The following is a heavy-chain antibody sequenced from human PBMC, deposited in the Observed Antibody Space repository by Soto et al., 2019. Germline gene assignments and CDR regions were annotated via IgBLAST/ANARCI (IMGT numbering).Heavy chain of an antibody. Sequence: PSETLSLTCAVYGGSFSGYYWRWIRQPPGKGLEWIGEINHSGSTNYNPSLKSRVTISVDTSKNQFSLKLSSVTAADTAVYYCARVRGTTGTLGRWYYYYGMDVWGQGTTVTVSS. J-gene: IGHJ6*02. V-gene: IGHV4-34*01. CDR3: ARVRGTTGTLGRWYYYYGMDV. CDR1: GGSFSGYY. CDR2: INHSGST. D-gene: IGHD1-1*01.